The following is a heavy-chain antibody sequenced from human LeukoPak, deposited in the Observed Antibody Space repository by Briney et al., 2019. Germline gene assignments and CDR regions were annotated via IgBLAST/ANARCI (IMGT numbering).Heavy chain of an antibody. CDR1: GVSISSSSYY. J-gene: IGHJ4*02. V-gene: IGHV4-39*07. Sequence: PSETLSLTCNVSGVSISSSSYYWGWIRQPPGKGLEWIGSIYSSGSTNYNPSLKSRIIISVDTSKNQFSLKLTSVTAADTAVYFCARGGTWPTRLDYWGQGTLVTVSS. D-gene: IGHD1-1*01. CDR2: IYSSGST. CDR3: ARGGTWPTRLDY.